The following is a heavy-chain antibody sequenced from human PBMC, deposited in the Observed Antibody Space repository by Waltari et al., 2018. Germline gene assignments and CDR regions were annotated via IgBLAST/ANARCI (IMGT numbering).Heavy chain of an antibody. CDR1: GDSISHYY. Sequence: QVQLKESGPGLVKPSETLSLTCTVSGDSISHYYWRWIRQPPGRGRELIGYISDTGSTSDNPALKSRVTISVDTSRNQFSLKLSSVTAADTAVYYCARQDYYGYFDYWGQGTLVTVSS. CDR3: ARQDYYGYFDY. CDR2: ISDTGST. V-gene: IGHV4-59*01. D-gene: IGHD3-10*01. J-gene: IGHJ4*02.